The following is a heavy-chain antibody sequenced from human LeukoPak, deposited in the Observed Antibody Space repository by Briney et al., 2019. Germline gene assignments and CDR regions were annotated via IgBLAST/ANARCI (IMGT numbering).Heavy chain of an antibody. CDR1: GFTFSSNA. D-gene: IGHD6-19*01. V-gene: IGHV3-30*04. CDR3: ARDKSGWHYFDY. CDR2: ISYDGSNK. J-gene: IGHJ4*02. Sequence: PGGSLRLSCAASGFTFSSNAMHWVRQAPGKGLEWVAVISYDGSNKYYADSVKGRFTISRDNAKNSLYLQMNSLRAEDTAVYYCARDKSGWHYFDYWGQGTLVTVSS.